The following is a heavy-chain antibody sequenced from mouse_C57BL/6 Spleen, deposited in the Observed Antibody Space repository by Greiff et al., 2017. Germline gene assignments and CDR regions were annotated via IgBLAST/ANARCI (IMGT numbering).Heavy chain of an antibody. D-gene: IGHD1-1*01. Sequence: VKLMESGAELVRPGASVTLSCKASGYTFTDYAMHWVKQRPVHGLDWIGDIDPATGGTAYNQKFKGKAILTADKSSSTAYMELRSLTSEDSAVYYCTSPTVFDYWGQGTTLTVSS. CDR1: GYTFTDYA. CDR2: IDPATGGT. CDR3: TSPTVFDY. V-gene: IGHV1-15*01. J-gene: IGHJ2*01.